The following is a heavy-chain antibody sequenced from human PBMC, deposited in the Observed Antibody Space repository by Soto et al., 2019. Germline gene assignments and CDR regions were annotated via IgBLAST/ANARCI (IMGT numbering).Heavy chain of an antibody. D-gene: IGHD3-10*01. CDR1: GFTFGDYA. CDR2: IRSKAYGGTT. J-gene: IGHJ4*02. V-gene: IGHV3-49*04. Sequence: GGSLRLSCTASGFTFGDYAMSWVRKAQGKGLEWVGFIRSKAYGGTTEYAASVKGRFTISRDDSKSIAYLQMNSLKTEDTAVYYCTRASQSRITFDYWGQGTLVTVSS. CDR3: TRASQSRITFDY.